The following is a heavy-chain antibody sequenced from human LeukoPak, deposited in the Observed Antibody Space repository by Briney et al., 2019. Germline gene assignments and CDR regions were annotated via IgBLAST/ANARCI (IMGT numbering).Heavy chain of an antibody. J-gene: IGHJ4*02. CDR3: ARDLGAYSYGSFFDY. D-gene: IGHD5-18*01. CDR1: GFTFSSYS. CDR2: ISSSSSYI. Sequence: GGSLRLSCAASGFTFSSYSMNWVRQASGKGLEWVSSISSSSSYIYYADSVKGRFTISRDNAKNSLYLQMNSLRAEDTAVYYCARDLGAYSYGSFFDYWGQGTLVTVSS. V-gene: IGHV3-21*01.